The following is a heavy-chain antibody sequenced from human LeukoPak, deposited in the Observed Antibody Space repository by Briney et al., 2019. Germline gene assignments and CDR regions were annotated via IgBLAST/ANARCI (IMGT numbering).Heavy chain of an antibody. J-gene: IGHJ4*02. CDR1: GGSFSGYY. Sequence: TSETLSLTCAVYGGSFSGYYWSWIRQPPGKGLEWIGEINHSGSTNYNPSLKSRVTISVDTSKNQFSLKLSSVTAADTAVYYCARTDFWSGYRFDYWGQGTLVTVSS. V-gene: IGHV4-34*01. D-gene: IGHD3-3*01. CDR2: INHSGST. CDR3: ARTDFWSGYRFDY.